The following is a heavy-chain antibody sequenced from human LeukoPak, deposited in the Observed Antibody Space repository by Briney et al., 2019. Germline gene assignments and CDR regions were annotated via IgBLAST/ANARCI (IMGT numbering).Heavy chain of an antibody. CDR1: GFTFGNYW. D-gene: IGHD3-10*01. CDR3: ARDYYGSIDL. Sequence: GGSLRLSCVTSGFTFGNYWMHWVRQAPGKELVCISRINNDGSTVYADSVAGRFTISRDNARNTLYLQMNTLRVEDTAVYYCARDYYGSIDLWGQGALVTVSS. V-gene: IGHV3-74*01. CDR2: INNDGST. J-gene: IGHJ1*01.